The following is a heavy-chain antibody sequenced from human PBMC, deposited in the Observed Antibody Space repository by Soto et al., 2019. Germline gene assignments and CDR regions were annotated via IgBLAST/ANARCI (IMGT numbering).Heavy chain of an antibody. Sequence: GGSLRLSCAASGCTFSSCAMPWVRQAPGKGLEWVSAISGSGGITYYADSVKGRFTISRDNSKNTLFLQMNSLRAEDTAVYYCAKDPNGDYVGAFDSWGQGT. J-gene: IGHJ4*02. CDR3: AKDPNGDYVGAFDS. D-gene: IGHD4-17*01. CDR1: GCTFSSCA. V-gene: IGHV3-23*01. CDR2: ISGSGGIT.